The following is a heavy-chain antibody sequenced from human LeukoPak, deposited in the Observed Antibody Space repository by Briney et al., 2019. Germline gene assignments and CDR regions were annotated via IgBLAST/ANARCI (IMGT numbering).Heavy chain of an antibody. D-gene: IGHD2-2*01. J-gene: IGHJ6*03. Sequence: GGSLRLSCAASGFTFSDYYMSWIRQAPGKGLEWVSYISSSGSTIYYADSVKGRFTISRDNAKNSLYLQMNSLRAEDTAVYYCARAPAARYYYYYYMDVWGKGTTVTVSS. CDR3: ARAPAARYYYYYYMDV. CDR1: GFTFSDYY. CDR2: ISSSGSTI. V-gene: IGHV3-11*04.